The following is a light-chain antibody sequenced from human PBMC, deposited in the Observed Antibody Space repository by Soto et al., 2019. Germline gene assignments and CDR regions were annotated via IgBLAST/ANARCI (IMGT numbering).Light chain of an antibody. V-gene: IGKV1-5*01. CDR1: QSIGRW. CDR2: DAS. CDR3: QQYNSYCQT. J-gene: IGKJ1*01. Sequence: DIQITQTPSTLSASVGDRVSINCRASQSIGRWLAWYQQKSGKAPKLLIYDASGLESGVPSRFSGSGSGTEFTLTISSLQPDDVATYYCQQYNSYCQTFGQGTKADIK.